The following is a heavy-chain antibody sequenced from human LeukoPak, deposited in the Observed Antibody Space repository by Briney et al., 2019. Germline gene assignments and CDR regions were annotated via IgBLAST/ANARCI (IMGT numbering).Heavy chain of an antibody. J-gene: IGHJ1*01. CDR3: ARLKYYYDSSGYRAEYFQH. CDR2: IYYSGST. Sequence: PSETLSLTCTVSGGSISSYYWSWIRQPPGKGLEWIGFIYYSGSTNYNPSLKSRVTISVDTSKNQFSLKLSSVTAADTAVYYCARLKYYYDSSGYRAEYFQHWGQGTLVTVSS. V-gene: IGHV4-59*01. D-gene: IGHD3-22*01. CDR1: GGSISSYY.